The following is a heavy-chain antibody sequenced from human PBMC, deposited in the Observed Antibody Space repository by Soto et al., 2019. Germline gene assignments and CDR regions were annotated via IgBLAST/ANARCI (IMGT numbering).Heavy chain of an antibody. CDR2: ITNSSSNK. Sequence: PGGSLRLCCAASGFTFSSYSMNWVRQAPGKGLEWVASITNSSSNKYYADSVKGRFTISRDNSKNTLYLQMNSLRAEDTAVYYCAKTQGSYYDSSGPSSQYWGQGTLVTVSS. J-gene: IGHJ4*02. CDR3: AKTQGSYYDSSGPSSQY. D-gene: IGHD3-22*01. CDR1: GFTFSSYS. V-gene: IGHV3-21*01.